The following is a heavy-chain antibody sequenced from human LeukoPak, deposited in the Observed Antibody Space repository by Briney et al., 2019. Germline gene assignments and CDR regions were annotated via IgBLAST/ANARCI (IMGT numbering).Heavy chain of an antibody. J-gene: IGHJ4*02. CDR1: GGSISTSNYY. CDR3: ARDSSFHNFLL. CDR2: IFYSGST. V-gene: IGHV4-39*07. Sequence: SETLSLTCTVSGGSISTSNYYWGWIRQPPGKGLEWIGNIFYSGSTYYSPSLKSRVTISLDTSRNQFSLKLTSVTAADTAVYYCARDSSFHNFLLWGQGTLVTVSS. D-gene: IGHD2/OR15-2a*01.